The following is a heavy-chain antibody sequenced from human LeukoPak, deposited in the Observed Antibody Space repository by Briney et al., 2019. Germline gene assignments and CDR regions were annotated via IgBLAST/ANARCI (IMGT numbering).Heavy chain of an antibody. V-gene: IGHV1-2*02. CDR2: INPNTGGT. D-gene: IGHD1-26*01. J-gene: IGHJ4*02. CDR3: ATRGAKNFVH. CDR1: GYTFTDYY. Sequence: GASVKVSCKASGYTFTDYYIQWVRQAPGQGLEWLGWINPNTGGTHYVQKFQDRVTMTRDRSIRTAYMEVSRLGSDDTAEYYCATRGAKNFVHWGPGTLVTVSS.